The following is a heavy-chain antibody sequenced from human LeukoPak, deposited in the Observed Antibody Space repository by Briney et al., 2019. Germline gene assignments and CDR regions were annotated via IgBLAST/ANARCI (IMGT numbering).Heavy chain of an antibody. Sequence: GGSLRLSCAASGFTFSSNNMNWVRQAPGKGLEWVSSISSSSGYIYYADSVKSRFTISRDNAKNSLYLQMNSLRAEDTAVYHCATVRGGNTRDFDYWGQGTLVTVSS. CDR1: GFTFSSNN. CDR2: ISSSSGYI. V-gene: IGHV3-21*01. D-gene: IGHD3-10*01. CDR3: ATVRGGNTRDFDY. J-gene: IGHJ4*02.